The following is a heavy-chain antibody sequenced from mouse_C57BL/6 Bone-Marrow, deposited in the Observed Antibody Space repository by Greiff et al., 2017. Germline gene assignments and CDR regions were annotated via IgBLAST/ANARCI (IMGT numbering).Heavy chain of an antibody. D-gene: IGHD2-4*01. V-gene: IGHV5-15*01. J-gene: IGHJ3*01. Sequence: EVKLQESGGGLVQPGGSLKLSCAASGFTFSDYGMAWVRQAPRKGPEWVAFISNLAYSIYYADTVTGRFTISRENAKNTLYLERSSLRSEDTAMYYCARHDDYDGAWFAYWGQGTLVTVSA. CDR2: ISNLAYSI. CDR3: ARHDDYDGAWFAY. CDR1: GFTFSDYG.